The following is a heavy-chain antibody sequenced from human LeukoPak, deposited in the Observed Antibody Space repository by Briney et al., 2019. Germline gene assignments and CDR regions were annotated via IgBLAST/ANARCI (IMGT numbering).Heavy chain of an antibody. Sequence: GGSLRLSCAASGFTFSSYAMHWVRQAPGKGLEWVAVISYDGSNKYYADSVKGRFTISRDNSKNTLYLQMNSLRAEDTAAYYCARDSDRDYDFWSGYSRAAGDAFDIWGQGTMVTVSS. CDR3: ARDSDRDYDFWSGYSRAAGDAFDI. V-gene: IGHV3-30-3*01. J-gene: IGHJ3*02. CDR1: GFTFSSYA. D-gene: IGHD3-3*01. CDR2: ISYDGSNK.